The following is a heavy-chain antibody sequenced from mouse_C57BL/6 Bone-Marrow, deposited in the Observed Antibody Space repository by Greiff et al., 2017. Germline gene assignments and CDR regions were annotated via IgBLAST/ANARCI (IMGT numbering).Heavy chain of an antibody. CDR3: ARSYYGSSDY. D-gene: IGHD1-1*01. J-gene: IGHJ2*02. V-gene: IGHV5-6*01. CDR1: GFTFSSYG. CDR2: ISSGGSYT. Sequence: DVHLVESGGDLVKPGGSLKLSCAASGFTFSSYGMSWVRQTPDKRLEWVATISSGGSYTYYPDSVKGRFTISRDNAKNTLNLQMSSLKSEDTAVFYCARSYYGSSDYWGQGTSLTVSS.